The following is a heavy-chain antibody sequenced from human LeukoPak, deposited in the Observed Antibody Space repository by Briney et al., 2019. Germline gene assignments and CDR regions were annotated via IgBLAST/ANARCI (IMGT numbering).Heavy chain of an antibody. J-gene: IGHJ4*02. CDR1: GGSFSGCY. CDR2: INHSGST. V-gene: IGHV4-34*01. CDR3: ARGQGTVTTH. Sequence: SETLSLTCAVYGGSFSGCYWSWIRQPPGKGLEWIGEINHSGSTNYSPSLSSRVTISLDMSENQFSLKLTSVTAADTAVYYCARGQGTVTTHWGQGTLVTVSS. D-gene: IGHD4-17*01.